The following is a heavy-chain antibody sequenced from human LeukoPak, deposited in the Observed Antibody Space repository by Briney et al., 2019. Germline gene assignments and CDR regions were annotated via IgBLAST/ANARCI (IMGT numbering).Heavy chain of an antibody. J-gene: IGHJ5*02. CDR3: ARVRVDYDYVWGSYRSQNWFDP. Sequence: SETLSLTCAVYGGSFSGYYWSWIRQPPGKGLEWIGEINHSGSTNYNPSLKSRVTISVDTSKNQFSLKLSSVTAADTAVYYCARVRVDYDYVWGSYRSQNWFDPWGQGTLVTVSS. CDR2: INHSGST. V-gene: IGHV4-34*01. D-gene: IGHD3-16*02. CDR1: GGSFSGYY.